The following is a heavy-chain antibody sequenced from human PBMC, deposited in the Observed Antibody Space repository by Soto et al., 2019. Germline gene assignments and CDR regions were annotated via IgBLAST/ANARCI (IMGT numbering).Heavy chain of an antibody. CDR3: AKATATGGGAFEI. CDR1: GFICSSYD. J-gene: IGHJ3*02. Sequence: PGGSLRLPCAVSGFICSSYDMSWVRQAPGKGLEWVSTILVGGSTHYEDSVKGRFTSSRDTSKNTVYLQMNSLTAGDTAVYYCAKATATGGGAFEIYGQGTMVTVSS. V-gene: IGHV3-23*01. D-gene: IGHD2-8*02. CDR2: ILVGGST.